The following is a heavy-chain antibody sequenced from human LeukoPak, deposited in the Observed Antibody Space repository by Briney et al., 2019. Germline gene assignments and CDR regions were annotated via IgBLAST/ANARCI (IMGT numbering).Heavy chain of an antibody. D-gene: IGHD3-22*01. CDR1: GYTFTNYY. Sequence: ASVKVSCKASGYTFTNYYVHWVRQATGQGLEWMGWMNPNSGNTGYAQKFQGRVTMTRDTSVSTAYMELSSLRSEDTAVYYCARGDYFDGSGFRKEFDYWGQGTPVTVSS. V-gene: IGHV1-8*02. CDR3: ARGDYFDGSGFRKEFDY. CDR2: MNPNSGNT. J-gene: IGHJ4*02.